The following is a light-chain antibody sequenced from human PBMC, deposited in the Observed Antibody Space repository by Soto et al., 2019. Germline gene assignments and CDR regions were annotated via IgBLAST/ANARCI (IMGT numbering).Light chain of an antibody. CDR1: QSVSSN. CDR3: QQYNDGPPWT. V-gene: IGKV3-15*01. J-gene: IGKJ1*01. CDR2: GAS. Sequence: EIVMTQSPATLSVSPGERATLSCRASQSVSSNLAWYQQKPGQAPRLLIYGASTKATDIPVRFSGSGSGEECTLTISSLQSEDFAVYYCQQYNDGPPWTFGQGTKVEIK.